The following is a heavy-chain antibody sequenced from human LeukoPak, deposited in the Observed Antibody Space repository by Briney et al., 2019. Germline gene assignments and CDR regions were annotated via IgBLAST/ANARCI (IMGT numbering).Heavy chain of an antibody. CDR3: AREAPPFYDYVWGSYRYYFDY. J-gene: IGHJ4*02. CDR2: IIPIFGTA. Sequence: GASVKVSCKASGGTFSSYAISWVRQAPGQGLEWMGGIIPIFGTANYAQKFQGRVTITADESTSTAYMELSSLRSEDTAVYYCAREAPPFYDYVWGSYRYYFDYWGQGTLVTVSS. V-gene: IGHV1-69*13. D-gene: IGHD3-16*02. CDR1: GGTFSSYA.